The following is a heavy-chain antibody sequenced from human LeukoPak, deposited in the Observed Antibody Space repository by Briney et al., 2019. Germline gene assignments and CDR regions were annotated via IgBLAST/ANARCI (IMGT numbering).Heavy chain of an antibody. Sequence: SETLSLTCTVSGGSISTSNYYWGWIRQPPGKGLEWIGNIFYSGSTYYSPSLRSRVTISLDTSRNQFSLKLNSVTAADTAVYYCARASYSYDINGWVPFDYWGQGTLVTVSS. D-gene: IGHD3-22*01. CDR1: GGSISTSNYY. J-gene: IGHJ4*02. CDR3: ARASYSYDINGWVPFDY. V-gene: IGHV4-39*07. CDR2: IFYSGST.